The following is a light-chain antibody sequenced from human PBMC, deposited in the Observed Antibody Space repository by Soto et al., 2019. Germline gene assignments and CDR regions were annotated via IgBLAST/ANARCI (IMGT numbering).Light chain of an antibody. J-gene: IGKJ3*01. Sequence: EIVLTQSPGTLSLSPGERATLSCRASQSVSSSYLAWYQQKPGQAPRLLIYGASSRATGIPDRFSGSGSGTVFTLTISRLEPEDFAVEYCQQYGSSLFAFGPVTKVDIK. CDR2: GAS. CDR3: QQYGSSLFA. CDR1: QSVSSSY. V-gene: IGKV3-20*01.